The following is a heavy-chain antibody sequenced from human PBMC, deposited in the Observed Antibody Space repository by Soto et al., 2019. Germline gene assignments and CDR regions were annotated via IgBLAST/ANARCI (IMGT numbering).Heavy chain of an antibody. CDR3: ASSPYYYASSRPFDS. CDR2: INPNSGGT. V-gene: IGHV1-2*02. J-gene: IGHJ4*02. D-gene: IGHD3-22*01. Sequence: GASVKVSCKASGYTFTGYYMHWVRQAPGQGLEWMGWINPNSGGTNYAQKFQGRVTMTRDTSISTAYMELSRLRSDDTAVYYCASSPYYYASSRPFDSWCQGPLVTVFS. CDR1: GYTFTGYY.